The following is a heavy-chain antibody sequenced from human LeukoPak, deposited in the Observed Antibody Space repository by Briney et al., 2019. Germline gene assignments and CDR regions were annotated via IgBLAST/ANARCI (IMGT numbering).Heavy chain of an antibody. CDR3: AKVPGYDFWSGYSLVAPFDY. Sequence: QPGGSLRLSCAASGFTFSSYAMSWVRQAPGKGLEWVSAISGSGGSTYYADSVKGRFTISRDNPKNTLYLQMNSLRAEDTAVYYCAKVPGYDFWSGYSLVAPFDYWGQGTLVTVSS. CDR1: GFTFSSYA. CDR2: ISGSGGST. V-gene: IGHV3-23*01. J-gene: IGHJ4*02. D-gene: IGHD3-3*01.